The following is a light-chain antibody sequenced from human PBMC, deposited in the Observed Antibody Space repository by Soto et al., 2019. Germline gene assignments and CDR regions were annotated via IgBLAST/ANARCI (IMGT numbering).Light chain of an antibody. J-gene: IGLJ1*01. Sequence: QAALTQPASVSGSPEQSITISCAGTDTDNGGYNYGSWYQQHPGQAPKLMLSEVNTRPSGVSNRFSGSKSGNTASLTISGLQAEDEADYYCSSYTSSSTHVFGTGTKVTVL. CDR3: SSYTSSSTHV. CDR1: DTDNGGYNY. CDR2: EVN. V-gene: IGLV2-14*01.